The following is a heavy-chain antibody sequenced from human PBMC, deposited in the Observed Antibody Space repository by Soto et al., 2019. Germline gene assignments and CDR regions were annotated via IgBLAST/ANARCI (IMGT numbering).Heavy chain of an antibody. V-gene: IGHV1-8*01. D-gene: IGHD3-22*01. J-gene: IGHJ3*02. CDR2: MNPNSGNT. CDR1: GYTFTSYD. CDR3: ATGYDSSGYYPHPDAFDI. Sequence: ASVKVSCKASGYTFTSYDINWVRQATGQGLEWMGWMNPNSGNTGYAQKFQGRVTITADESTSTAYMELSSLRSEDTAVYYCATGYDSSGYYPHPDAFDIWGQGTMVTVSS.